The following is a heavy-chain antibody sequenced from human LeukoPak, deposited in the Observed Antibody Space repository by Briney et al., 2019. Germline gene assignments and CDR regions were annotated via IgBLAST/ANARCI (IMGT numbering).Heavy chain of an antibody. CDR3: AREGGFYRPLDY. D-gene: IGHD3-3*01. CDR2: VHLDGRT. J-gene: IGHJ4*02. CDR1: VGSVINTNW. Sequence: SGTLSLTCGVSVGSVINTNWWTWVRQPPGKGLEWIGEVHLDGRTNYNRSLGSRHSLSVDVSAKQDSLKLTAVAAANTAVYYCAREGGFYRPLDYSGQGTLVTVPS. V-gene: IGHV4-4*02.